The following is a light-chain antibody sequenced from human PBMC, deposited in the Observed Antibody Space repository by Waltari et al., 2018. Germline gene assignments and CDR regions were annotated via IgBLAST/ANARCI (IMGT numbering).Light chain of an antibody. CDR1: LRVLYTSNNKNY. V-gene: IGKV4-1*01. CDR2: WTS. J-gene: IGKJ4*01. CDR3: QQYDTDPVT. Sequence: IVFTQSLDSLAVSLGAKAPIYCKSSLRVLYTSNNKNYLAWYQQKPGQPPMLLIYWTSTRATGVPDRFSGSGSGTDFTLTISRLQAEDVAVYYCQQYDTDPVTFGGGTKVEI.